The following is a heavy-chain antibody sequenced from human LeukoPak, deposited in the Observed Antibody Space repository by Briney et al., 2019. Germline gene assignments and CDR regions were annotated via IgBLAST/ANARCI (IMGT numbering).Heavy chain of an antibody. CDR3: ARSLDYHYYGMDV. CDR2: INHSGRT. V-gene: IGHV4-34*01. CDR1: GGSFSGYY. Sequence: SETLSLTCAVYGGSFSGYYWSWIRQPPGKGLEWIGEINHSGRTNYNPSLKSRVTISVDTSKNQFSLKLSSVTAADTAVYYCARSLDYHYYGMDVWGQGTTVTVSS. D-gene: IGHD1-1*01. J-gene: IGHJ6*02.